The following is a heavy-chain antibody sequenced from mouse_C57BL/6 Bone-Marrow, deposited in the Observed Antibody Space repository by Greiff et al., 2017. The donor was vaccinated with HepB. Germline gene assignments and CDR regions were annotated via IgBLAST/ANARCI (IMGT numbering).Heavy chain of an antibody. CDR3: TRAPRGAWFAY. Sequence: EVKLVESGEGLVKPGGSLKLSCAASGFTFSSYAMSWVRQTPGKGLEWVAYISSGGDYIYYADTVKGRFTISRDNARNTLYLQMSSLKSEDTAMYCCTRAPRGAWFAYWGQGTLVTVSA. V-gene: IGHV5-9-1*02. J-gene: IGHJ3*01. CDR1: GFTFSSYA. CDR2: ISSGGDYI.